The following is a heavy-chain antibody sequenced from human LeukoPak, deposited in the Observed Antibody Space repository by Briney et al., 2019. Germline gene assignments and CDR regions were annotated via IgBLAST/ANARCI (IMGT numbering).Heavy chain of an antibody. CDR2: IYTSGST. CDR1: GGSIGSYY. V-gene: IGHV4-4*07. Sequence: SETLSLTCTVSGGSIGSYYWSWIRQPAGKGLEWIGRIYTSGSTNYNPSLKSRVTMSVDTSKNQFSLKLSSVTAADTAAYYCARVDSSGYFALDYWGQGTLVTVSS. D-gene: IGHD3-22*01. CDR3: ARVDSSGYFALDY. J-gene: IGHJ4*02.